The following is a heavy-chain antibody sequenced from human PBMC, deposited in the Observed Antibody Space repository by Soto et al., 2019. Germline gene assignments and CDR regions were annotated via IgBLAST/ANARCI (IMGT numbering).Heavy chain of an antibody. CDR3: AREAGWAYYDYVWGSYVVSPSDY. CDR2: ISSSSSYI. V-gene: IGHV3-21*01. D-gene: IGHD3-16*01. Sequence: GGSLRLSCAASGFTFSSYSMNWVRQAPGKGLEWVSSISSSSSYIYYADSVKGRFTISRDNAKNSLYLQMNSLRAEDTAVYYCAREAGWAYYDYVWGSYVVSPSDYWGQGTLVTVSS. J-gene: IGHJ4*02. CDR1: GFTFSSYS.